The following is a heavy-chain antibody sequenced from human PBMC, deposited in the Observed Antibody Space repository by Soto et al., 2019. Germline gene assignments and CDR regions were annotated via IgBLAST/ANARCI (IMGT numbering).Heavy chain of an antibody. V-gene: IGHV4-59*08. D-gene: IGHD6-13*01. J-gene: IGHJ5*02. CDR1: GGSVSSYY. CDR2: IYYSGST. Sequence: PSETLSLTCTVSGGSVSSYYCSWTRQPPGKGLEWIGYIYYSGSTNYNPSLKSRVTISVDTSKNQFSLKLSSVTAADTAVYYCARYSSSWYSRANWFDPWGQGTLVTVSS. CDR3: ARYSSSWYSRANWFDP.